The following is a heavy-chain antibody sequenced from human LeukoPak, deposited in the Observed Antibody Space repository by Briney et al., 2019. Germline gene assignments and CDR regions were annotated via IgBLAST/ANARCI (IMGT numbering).Heavy chain of an antibody. CDR1: GGSFSGYY. CDR3: ARVSPDDYCSGGSCYEYFDY. Sequence: SETLSLTCAVYGGSFSGYYWSWIRQPPGKALEWIGEINHSGSTNYNPSLKSRVTISVDTSKNQFSLKLSPVTAADTAVYYCARVSPDDYCSGGSCYEYFDYWGQGTLVTVSS. CDR2: INHSGST. V-gene: IGHV4-34*01. J-gene: IGHJ4*02. D-gene: IGHD2-15*01.